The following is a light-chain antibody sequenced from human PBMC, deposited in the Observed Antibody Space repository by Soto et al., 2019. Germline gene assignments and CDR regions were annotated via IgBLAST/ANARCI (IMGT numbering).Light chain of an antibody. CDR2: SAS. V-gene: IGKV3-11*01. Sequence: EIVLTQSPATLCLSPGERATLSCRASQSVRNDLVWYHQKPGQAPRVLIYSASNRATGIPARFSGSGSGTDFTLTISSLEPEDFAVYYCQQRTNWPPTFGGGTKVEMK. J-gene: IGKJ4*01. CDR1: QSVRND. CDR3: QQRTNWPPT.